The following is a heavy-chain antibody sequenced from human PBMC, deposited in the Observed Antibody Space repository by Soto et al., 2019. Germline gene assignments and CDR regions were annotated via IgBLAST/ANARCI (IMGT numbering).Heavy chain of an antibody. CDR2: IYYSGST. D-gene: IGHD3-22*01. J-gene: IGHJ4*02. V-gene: IGHV4-39*01. CDR3: ASPSTTRLDSVVAFDD. CDR1: GGSISSSSYY. Sequence: SETLSLTCTVSGGSISSSSYYWGWIRQPPGKGLEWIGSIYYSGSTYYNPSLKSRVTISVDTSKNQFSLKLSSVTAADTAVYYCASPSTTRLDSVVAFDDWGQRTLVTLSS.